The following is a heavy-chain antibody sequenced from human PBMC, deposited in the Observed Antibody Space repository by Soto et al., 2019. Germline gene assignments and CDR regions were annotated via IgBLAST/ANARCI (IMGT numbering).Heavy chain of an antibody. CDR1: GFTFSSYA. CDR2: ISHDGNNT. V-gene: IGHV3-30-3*01. Sequence: GSLRLSCAASGFTFSSYAMHWVRQAPGKGLEWVAFISHDGNNTYYADSVKGRFSISRDNSKNTLYLQMNSLRTEDTAMFYCARPRYYYGSTTYSDGQTADYWGLGTLVTVSS. D-gene: IGHD3-22*01. J-gene: IGHJ4*02. CDR3: ARPRYYYGSTTYSDGQTADY.